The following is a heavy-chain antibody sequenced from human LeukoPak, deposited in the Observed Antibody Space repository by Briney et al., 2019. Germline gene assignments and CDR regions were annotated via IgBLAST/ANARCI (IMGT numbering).Heavy chain of an antibody. CDR3: VRDFTWTTGDEI. J-gene: IGHJ4*02. CDR1: GFTFSGHW. D-gene: IGHD7-27*01. V-gene: IGHV3-7*01. Sequence: GGSLRLSCAASGFTFSGHWMSWVRQAPGKGLEWVANIKYDGSGKYYMDSVEGRFTVSRDNAKNSLYLQLSSLRAEDTAVYYCVRDFTWTTGDEIWGQGTLVTVSS. CDR2: IKYDGSGK.